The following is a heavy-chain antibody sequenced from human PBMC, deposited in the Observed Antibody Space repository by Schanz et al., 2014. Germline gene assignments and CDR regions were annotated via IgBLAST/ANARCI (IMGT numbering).Heavy chain of an antibody. CDR2: ISSTSTYL. J-gene: IGHJ4*02. Sequence: EVQVVESGGGLVQPGGSLRLSCAASGFTFSDHHMDWVRQAPGKGLEWVSSISSTSTYLYYADSVKGRFTISRDSARNSLYLQMNSLRTEDTAVYFCAKSYDTSGYSGFDYWGQGTLVTVSS. CDR3: AKSYDTSGYSGFDY. V-gene: IGHV3-21*01. CDR1: GFTFSDHH. D-gene: IGHD3-22*01.